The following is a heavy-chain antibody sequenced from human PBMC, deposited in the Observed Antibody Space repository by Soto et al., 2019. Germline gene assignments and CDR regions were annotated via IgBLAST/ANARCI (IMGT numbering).Heavy chain of an antibody. V-gene: IGHV4-34*01. J-gene: IGHJ5*02. Sequence: LSLTCAVYGGSFSGYYWSWIRQPPGKGLEWIGEINHSGSTNYNPSLKSRVTISVDTSKNQFSLKLSSVTAADTAVYYCARLIGEGDWFDPWGQGTLVTVSS. D-gene: IGHD3-10*01. CDR3: ARLIGEGDWFDP. CDR2: INHSGST. CDR1: GGSFSGYY.